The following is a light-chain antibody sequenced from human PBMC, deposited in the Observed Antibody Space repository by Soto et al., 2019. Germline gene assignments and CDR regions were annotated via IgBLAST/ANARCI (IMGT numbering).Light chain of an antibody. Sequence: EIVLTQSPGTLSLSPGERATRSCRASQSVSDMYLAWYQQKPGQAPRLLIYASNRATGIRDRFSGSGSGTDFTLTISRLEPEDFAVYYCQHYGTSTLFGPGTKVEIK. CDR3: QHYGTSTL. J-gene: IGKJ3*01. CDR1: QSVSDMY. CDR2: AS. V-gene: IGKV3-20*01.